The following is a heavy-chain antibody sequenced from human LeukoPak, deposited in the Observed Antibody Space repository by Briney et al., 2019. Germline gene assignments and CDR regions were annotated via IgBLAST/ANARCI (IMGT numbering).Heavy chain of an antibody. CDR2: IYYSGST. D-gene: IGHD4-11*01. V-gene: IGHV4-39*07. CDR1: GGSISSSSYY. J-gene: IGHJ4*02. CDR3: ARDVGGNYQYFDY. Sequence: SETLSLTCTVPGGSISSSSYYWGWIRQPPGKGLEWIGSIYYSGSTYYNPSLKSRVTISVDTSKNQFSLKLSSVTAADTAMYYCARDVGGNYQYFDYWGQGTLVTVSS.